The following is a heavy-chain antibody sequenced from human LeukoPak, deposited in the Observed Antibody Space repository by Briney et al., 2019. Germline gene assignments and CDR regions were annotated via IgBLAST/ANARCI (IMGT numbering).Heavy chain of an antibody. D-gene: IGHD7-27*01. Sequence: KGLDWVSAISGSGGSTYYADSVKGRFTISRDNSKNTLYLQMNSLRAEDTAVYYCAKDLTGEFDYWGQGTLVTVSS. V-gene: IGHV3-23*01. CDR3: AKDLTGEFDY. CDR2: ISGSGGST. J-gene: IGHJ4*02.